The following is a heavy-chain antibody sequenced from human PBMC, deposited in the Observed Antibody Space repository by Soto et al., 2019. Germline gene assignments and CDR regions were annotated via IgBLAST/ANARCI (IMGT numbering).Heavy chain of an antibody. CDR1: GFTVSSNY. CDR3: ARGNDYGDYVDYYYYMDV. V-gene: IGHV3-53*04. Sequence: GGSLRLSCAASGFTVSSNYMSWVRQAPGKGLEWVSVIYSGGSTYYADSVKGRFTISRHNSKNTLYLQMNSLRAEDTALYYCARGNDYGDYVDYYYYMDVWGKGTTVTVSS. CDR2: IYSGGST. J-gene: IGHJ6*03. D-gene: IGHD4-17*01.